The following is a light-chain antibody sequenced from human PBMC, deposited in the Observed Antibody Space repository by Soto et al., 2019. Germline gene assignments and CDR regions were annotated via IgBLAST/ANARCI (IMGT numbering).Light chain of an antibody. Sequence: QSALTQPRSVSGSPGQSVTISCTGTSRDVGAYNYVSWYQQLPGKAPKLLIFDVTHRPSGVSDRFSGSKSGNTASLTISGVRPEDEADYYCCSYTDIALDVVFGGGTQLTVL. CDR1: SRDVGAYNY. CDR2: DVT. V-gene: IGLV2-11*01. CDR3: CSYTDIALDVV. J-gene: IGLJ2*01.